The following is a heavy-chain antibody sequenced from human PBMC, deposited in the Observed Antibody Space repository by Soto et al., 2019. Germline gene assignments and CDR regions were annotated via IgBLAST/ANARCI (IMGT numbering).Heavy chain of an antibody. CDR3: AKGGQLLTEGGGY. CDR1: GFTFDDYA. CDR2: ISWNSGSI. J-gene: IGHJ4*02. D-gene: IGHD2-2*01. Sequence: EVQLVESGGGLVQPGRSLRLSCAASGFTFDDYAMHWVRQAPGKGLEWVSGISWNSGSIGYADSVKGRCTISRDNAKNPLYLQMNSLRAEDTALYYCAKGGQLLTEGGGYWGQGTLVTVSS. V-gene: IGHV3-9*01.